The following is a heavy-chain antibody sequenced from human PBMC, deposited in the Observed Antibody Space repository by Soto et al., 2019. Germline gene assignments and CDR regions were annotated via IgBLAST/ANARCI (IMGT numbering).Heavy chain of an antibody. CDR3: ARDCSSTSCYDLSEDLDY. CDR1: GGSISSSSYY. J-gene: IGHJ4*02. CDR2: IYYSGST. D-gene: IGHD2-2*01. V-gene: IGHV4-39*01. Sequence: SDTLSLTCTVSGGSISSSSYYWGWIRQPPGKGLEWIGSIYYSGSTYYNPSLKSRVTISVDTSKNQFSLKLSSVTAADTAVYYCARDCSSTSCYDLSEDLDYWGQGTLVTVSS.